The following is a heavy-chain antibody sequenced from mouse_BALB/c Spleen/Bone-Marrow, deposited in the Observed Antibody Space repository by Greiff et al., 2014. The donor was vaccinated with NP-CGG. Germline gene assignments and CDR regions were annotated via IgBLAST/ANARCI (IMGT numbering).Heavy chain of an antibody. Sequence: EVKVEESGAELVKPGASVKLSCTASGFNIKDTYIHWVKQRPEQGLEWIGRIDPANGNTKYDPKFQGKATITADTSSNSAYLQLSSLTSEDTAVYYCAKYNYGLYFDVWGAGTTVTVSS. J-gene: IGHJ1*01. CDR3: AKYNYGLYFDV. CDR1: GFNIKDTY. CDR2: IDPANGNT. V-gene: IGHV14-3*02. D-gene: IGHD1-3*01.